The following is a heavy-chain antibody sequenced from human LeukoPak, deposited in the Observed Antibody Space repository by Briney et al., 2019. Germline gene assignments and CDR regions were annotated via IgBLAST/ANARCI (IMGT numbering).Heavy chain of an antibody. V-gene: IGHV3-21*01. J-gene: IGHJ6*03. Sequence: GGSLRLSWAPSGFTFSSYSMNWVRQAPGKGLEWVSSISSSSSYIYYADSVKGRFTISRDNAKNSLYLQMNSLRAEDTAVYYCARGAAYDFWSGYYSTPLGYYYYMDVWGKGTTVTVSS. D-gene: IGHD3-3*01. CDR2: ISSSSSYI. CDR3: ARGAAYDFWSGYYSTPLGYYYYMDV. CDR1: GFTFSSYS.